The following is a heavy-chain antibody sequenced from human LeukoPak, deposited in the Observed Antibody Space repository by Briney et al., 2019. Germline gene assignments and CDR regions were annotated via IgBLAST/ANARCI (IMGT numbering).Heavy chain of an antibody. J-gene: IGHJ4*02. D-gene: IGHD3-22*01. CDR1: GYTFTSFY. CDR3: ARGESYDSSGYYDY. CDR2: INPSGGRT. V-gene: IGHV1-46*01. Sequence: ASVKVSCKASGYTFTSFYMHWVRLAPGQGLEWMGIINPSGGRTSYAQKFQDRVTVTRDTSTSTLYMELRSLRSEDTAVYYCARGESYDSSGYYDYWGQGTLVTVSS.